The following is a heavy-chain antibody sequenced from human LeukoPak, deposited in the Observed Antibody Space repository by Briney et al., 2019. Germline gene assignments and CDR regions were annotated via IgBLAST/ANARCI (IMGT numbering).Heavy chain of an antibody. Sequence: ASVKVSCKASGYTFTSYDINWVRQATGQGLERMGWMNPNSGNTGYAQKFQGRVTMTRNTSISTAYMELSSLRSEDTAVYYCARGPSIAAAGFFDYWGQGTLVTVSS. D-gene: IGHD6-13*01. CDR2: MNPNSGNT. J-gene: IGHJ4*02. V-gene: IGHV1-8*01. CDR1: GYTFTSYD. CDR3: ARGPSIAAAGFFDY.